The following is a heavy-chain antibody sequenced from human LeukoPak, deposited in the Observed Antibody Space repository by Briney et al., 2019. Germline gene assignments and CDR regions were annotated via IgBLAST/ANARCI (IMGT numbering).Heavy chain of an antibody. CDR3: ARMDYYDSSGPDY. J-gene: IGHJ4*02. V-gene: IGHV3-21*01. D-gene: IGHD3-22*01. CDR1: GFTFSSYS. Sequence: GGSLRLSCAASGFTFSSYSMNWVRQAPGKGLEWVSSISSSSSYIYYADSVKGRSTISRDNAKNSLYLQMNSLRAEDTAVYYCARMDYYDSSGPDYWGQGTLVTVSS. CDR2: ISSSSSYI.